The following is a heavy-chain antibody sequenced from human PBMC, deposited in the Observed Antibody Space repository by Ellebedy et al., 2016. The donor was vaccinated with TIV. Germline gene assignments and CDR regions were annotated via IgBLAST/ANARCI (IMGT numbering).Heavy chain of an antibody. J-gene: IGHJ4*02. CDR1: GFTFRDYA. Sequence: GESLKISXVASGFTFRDYATHWVRQAPGKGLEWLAIISYDGTSTFYADSVKGRFTISRVNSKSTAYLRMNSLRPEDTATYYCARAWATDPIDYWGQGTLVTVSS. CDR2: ISYDGTST. CDR3: ARAWATDPIDY. D-gene: IGHD1-26*01. V-gene: IGHV3-30*04.